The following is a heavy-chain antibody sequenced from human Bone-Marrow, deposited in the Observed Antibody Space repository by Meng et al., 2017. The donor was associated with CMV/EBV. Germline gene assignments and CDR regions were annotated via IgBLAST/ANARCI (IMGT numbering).Heavy chain of an antibody. Sequence: GGSLRLSCAASGFTFSSYGMHWVRQAPGKGLEWVAFIRYDGSNKYYADSVKGRFTISRDNSKNTLYLQMNSLRAEDTAVYYCAKDRAIVVVPAAKGELFDYWGQGTLVTVSS. CDR1: GFTFSSYG. V-gene: IGHV3-30*02. J-gene: IGHJ4*02. CDR3: AKDRAIVVVPAAKGELFDY. D-gene: IGHD2-2*01. CDR2: IRYDGSNK.